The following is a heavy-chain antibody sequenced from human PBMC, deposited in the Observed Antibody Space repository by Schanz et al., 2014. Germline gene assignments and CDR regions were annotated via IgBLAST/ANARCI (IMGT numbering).Heavy chain of an antibody. Sequence: EVQLLESGGGLVQPGGSLRLSCTASGFTFRSYSMNWVRQAPGKGLEWVSYVSRSTPDIYYADSMKGRFTVSRDNAENALYLQMNSLRAEDTGLYFCARGGSGSHYRLDYWGQGTLVTVSS. J-gene: IGHJ4*02. CDR1: GFTFRSYS. V-gene: IGHV3-48*01. CDR3: ARGGSGSHYRLDY. CDR2: VSRSTPDI. D-gene: IGHD1-26*01.